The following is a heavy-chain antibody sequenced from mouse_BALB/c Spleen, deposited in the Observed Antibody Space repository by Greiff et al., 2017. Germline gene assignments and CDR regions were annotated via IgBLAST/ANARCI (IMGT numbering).Heavy chain of an antibody. D-gene: IGHD1-1*02. Sequence: DVMLVESGGGLVQPGGSLKLSCAASGFTFSSYGMSWVRQTPDKRLELVATINSNGGSTYYPDSVKGRFTISRDNAKNTLYLQMSSLKSEDTAMYYCARDRPPYGYHAMDYWGQGTSVTVSS. CDR1: GFTFSSYG. CDR2: INSNGGST. V-gene: IGHV5-6-3*01. J-gene: IGHJ4*01. CDR3: ARDRPPYGYHAMDY.